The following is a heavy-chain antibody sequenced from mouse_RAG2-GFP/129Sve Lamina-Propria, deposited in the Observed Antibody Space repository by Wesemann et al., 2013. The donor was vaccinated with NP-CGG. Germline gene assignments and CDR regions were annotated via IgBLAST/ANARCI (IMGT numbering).Heavy chain of an antibody. Sequence: QVQLQQPGTELVKPGASVKLSCKASGYTFTDYTIHWVKQSPGQGLEWIGWIYPGSGNTKYNEKFKGKATLTAEKSSSTAYMQLSSLTSEDSAVYFCARGDGYFDYWGQGTTLTVSS. CDR1: GYTFTDYT. CDR2: IYPGSGNT. J-gene: IGHJ2*01. D-gene: IGHD2-3*01. CDR3: ARGDGYFDY. V-gene: IGHV1-76*01.